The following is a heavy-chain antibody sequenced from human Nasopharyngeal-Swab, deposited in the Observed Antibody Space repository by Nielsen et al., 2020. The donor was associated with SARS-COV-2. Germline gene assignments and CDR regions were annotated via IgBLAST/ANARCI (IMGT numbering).Heavy chain of an antibody. D-gene: IGHD1-26*01. V-gene: IGHV3-30*18. CDR3: AKDRGVGALDY. Sequence: GGSLGLSCTASGFSFNNYGMHWGRQAPGKGLEWVAIISYEGSIKHYADYVEGRFTISRDASKNTLYLQMNSLRAEDTAVYYCAKDRGVGALDYWGQGTLVTVSS. CDR1: GFSFNNYG. CDR2: ISYEGSIK. J-gene: IGHJ4*02.